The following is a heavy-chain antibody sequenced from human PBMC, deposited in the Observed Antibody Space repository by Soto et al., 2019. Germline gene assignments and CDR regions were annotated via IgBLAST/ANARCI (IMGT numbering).Heavy chain of an antibody. CDR3: AKDRLREYGDYAADY. D-gene: IGHD4-17*01. Sequence: QVQLVESGGAVVQPGRSLRLSCAASGFTFSSYGMHWVRQAPGKGLEWVAVISYDGSNKYYADSVKGRFTSSRDNSMNTLYRLMNSLRDEDTAVDYCAKDRLREYGDYAADYWDKGTLVTVSS. V-gene: IGHV3-30*18. J-gene: IGHJ4*02. CDR2: ISYDGSNK. CDR1: GFTFSSYG.